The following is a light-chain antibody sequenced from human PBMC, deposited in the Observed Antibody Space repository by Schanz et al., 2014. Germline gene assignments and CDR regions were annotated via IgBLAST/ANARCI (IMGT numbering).Light chain of an antibody. J-gene: IGLJ2*01. CDR2: EVN. CDR1: SSDVGGYNS. V-gene: IGLV2-8*01. Sequence: QSALTQPPSASGSPGQSVTISCTGSSSDVGGYNSVSWYQQHPGEAPKLIIFEVNRRPPGVPDRFSGSKSGNTASLTVSGLQPDDEADYYCTSYAAINTLVFGGGTKLTVL. CDR3: TSYAAINTLV.